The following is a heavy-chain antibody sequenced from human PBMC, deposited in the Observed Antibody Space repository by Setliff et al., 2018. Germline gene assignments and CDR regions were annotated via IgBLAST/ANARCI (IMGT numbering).Heavy chain of an antibody. V-gene: IGHV3-53*01. CDR2: IYNSDSR. J-gene: IGHJ5*01. CDR1: GLIVSDIH. Sequence: GGSLRLSCAVSGLIVSDIHMTWVRQTPGKGLEWLSVIYNSDSRYYADSVKGRFTTSRDNSKNTLYLQMNNLRAEDTAIYYCARDLGNWFDPWGQGTLVTVSS. CDR3: ARDLGNWFDP. D-gene: IGHD3-16*01.